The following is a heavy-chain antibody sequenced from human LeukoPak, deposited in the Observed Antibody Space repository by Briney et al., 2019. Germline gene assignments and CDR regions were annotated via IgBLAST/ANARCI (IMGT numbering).Heavy chain of an antibody. D-gene: IGHD2-2*01. CDR1: GFTVSSNY. V-gene: IGHV3-53*01. CDR2: LYSGGDT. Sequence: GGSLRLSCAASGFTVSSNYINWVRQAPGKGLEWVSVLYSGGDTYYADSVKGRFTVSRDNSKNTLYLQMNSLGAGDTAVYYCARDTSGYCSTSRCYGSWYFDLWGRGTLVTVSS. J-gene: IGHJ2*01. CDR3: ARDTSGYCSTSRCYGSWYFDL.